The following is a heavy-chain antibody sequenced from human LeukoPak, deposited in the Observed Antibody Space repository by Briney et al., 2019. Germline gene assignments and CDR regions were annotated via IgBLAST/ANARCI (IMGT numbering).Heavy chain of an antibody. D-gene: IGHD1-26*01. CDR3: ANDIVGATAY. CDR1: GFTFSSYS. CDR2: ISSSSSTI. V-gene: IGHV3-48*01. J-gene: IGHJ4*02. Sequence: GGSLRLSCAASGFTFSSYSMNWVRQAPGKGLEWVSYISSSSSTIYYADSVKGRFTISRDNSKNTLYLQMNSLRAEDTAVYYCANDIVGATAYWGQGTLVTVSS.